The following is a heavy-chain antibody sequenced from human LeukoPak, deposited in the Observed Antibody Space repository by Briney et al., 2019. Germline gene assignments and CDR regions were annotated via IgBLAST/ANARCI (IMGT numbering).Heavy chain of an antibody. CDR1: GFTFSNAW. CDR3: TTDAPTSGYYNYYYMDV. J-gene: IGHJ6*03. V-gene: IGHV3-15*01. Sequence: GGSLRLSCAASGFTFSNAWMSWVRQAPGKGLEWVGRIKSITDGGTTDYAAPVKGRFTISRDDSKNTLYLQMNSLKTEDTAVYYCTTDAPTSGYYNYYYMDVWGKGTTVTVSS. CDR2: IKSITDGGTT. D-gene: IGHD1-26*01.